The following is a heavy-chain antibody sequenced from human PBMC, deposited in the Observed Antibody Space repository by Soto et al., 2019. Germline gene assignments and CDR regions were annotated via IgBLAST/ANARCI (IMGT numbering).Heavy chain of an antibody. D-gene: IGHD3-3*01. CDR1: GYNFTSYA. V-gene: IGHV1-3*01. CDR3: ARVRITVFGVVLNYSNWFDP. CDR2: INAGNGNT. J-gene: IGHJ5*02. Sequence: QVQLVQSGAEVKKPGASVKVSCKASGYNFTSYAMHWVRQAPGQRLEWMGWINAGNGNTKYSQKFQGRVTITRDTSASTAYMELSSLRSEDTAVYYCARVRITVFGVVLNYSNWFDPWGQGTLVTVSS.